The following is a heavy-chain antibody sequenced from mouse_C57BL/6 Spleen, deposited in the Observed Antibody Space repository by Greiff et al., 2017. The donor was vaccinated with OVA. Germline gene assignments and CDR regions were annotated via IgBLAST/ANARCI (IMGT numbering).Heavy chain of an antibody. J-gene: IGHJ2*01. Sequence: EVKLVESGAELVRPGASVKLSCTASGFNIKDDYMHWVKQRPEQGLEWIGWIDPENGDTEYASKFQGKATITADTSSNTAYLQLSSLTSEDTAVYYCTTGAFDYWGQGTTLTVSS. CDR2: IDPENGDT. CDR3: TTGAFDY. V-gene: IGHV14-4*01. CDR1: GFNIKDDY.